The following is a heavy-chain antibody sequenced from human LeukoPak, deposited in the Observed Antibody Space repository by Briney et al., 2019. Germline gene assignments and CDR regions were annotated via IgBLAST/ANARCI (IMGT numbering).Heavy chain of an antibody. CDR2: MNPNSGNR. Sequence: ASVKVSCKASGYTFTSSDINWVRQATGQGLEWMGWMNPNSGNRGYAQKFQGRVTMTRNTSISTAYMELSSLRSEDTAVYYCARRYYYGSGSYFKPGYYYYMDVWGKGTTVTVSS. J-gene: IGHJ6*03. CDR3: ARRYYYGSGSYFKPGYYYYMDV. D-gene: IGHD3-10*01. CDR1: GYTFTSSD. V-gene: IGHV1-8*01.